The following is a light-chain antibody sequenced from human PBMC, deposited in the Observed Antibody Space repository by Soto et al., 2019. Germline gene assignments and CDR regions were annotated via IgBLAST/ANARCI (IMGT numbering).Light chain of an antibody. Sequence: DIQMTQSPSTLSASVGDRVTNTCRASQSISSRLAWYQQKAGKAPKLLIYKTSSLQSGVPSRFSGSGSGTEFTLTISSLQPDDFATYYCQEYNSYSPFGGGTKVEIK. CDR1: QSISSR. J-gene: IGKJ4*02. CDR2: KTS. CDR3: QEYNSYSP. V-gene: IGKV1-5*03.